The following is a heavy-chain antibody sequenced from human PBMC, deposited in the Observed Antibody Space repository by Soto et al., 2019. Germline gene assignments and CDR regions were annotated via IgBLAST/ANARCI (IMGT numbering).Heavy chain of an antibody. CDR1: GYTFTSYA. D-gene: IGHD6-19*01. V-gene: IGHV1-3*01. CDR2: INAGNGNT. J-gene: IGHJ4*02. Sequence: QVQLVQSGAEVKKPGASVKVSCKASGYTFTSYAMHWVRQAPGQRLEWMGWINAGNGNTKYSQKFQGRVTITRDTSASTAYMELSSLRSEDTAVYYCARDPIAVAGTGEGHDYWGQGTLVTVSS. CDR3: ARDPIAVAGTGEGHDY.